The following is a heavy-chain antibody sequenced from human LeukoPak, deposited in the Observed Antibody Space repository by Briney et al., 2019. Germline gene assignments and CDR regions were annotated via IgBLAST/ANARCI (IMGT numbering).Heavy chain of an antibody. CDR3: ARSYYDYVWGSYPREHYFDY. CDR1: GYSFTSYW. D-gene: IGHD3-16*02. J-gene: IGHJ4*02. Sequence: GESLKISCKGSGYSFTSYWIGWVRQMPGKGLEWMGIIYPGDSDTRYSPSFQGQVTISADKSISTAYLQWSSLKASDTAMYYCARSYYDYVWGSYPREHYFDYWGQGTLVTVSS. V-gene: IGHV5-51*01. CDR2: IYPGDSDT.